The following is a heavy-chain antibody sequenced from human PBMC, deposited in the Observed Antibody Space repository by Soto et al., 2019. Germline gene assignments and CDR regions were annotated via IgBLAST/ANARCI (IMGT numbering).Heavy chain of an antibody. V-gene: IGHV4-4*02. Sequence: QVQLQESGPGLVKPSGTLSLTCAVSGDSITNNNWWTWLRQSPGKGLEWIGEMHHGGNPDYKPSLRSRVTISVDKSKNQFSLHLSSVTAADSAVYYCARTSGGTYSFDPWGQGTLVTVSS. J-gene: IGHJ5*02. CDR3: ARTSGGTYSFDP. CDR2: MHHGGNP. CDR1: GDSITNNNW. D-gene: IGHD3-10*01.